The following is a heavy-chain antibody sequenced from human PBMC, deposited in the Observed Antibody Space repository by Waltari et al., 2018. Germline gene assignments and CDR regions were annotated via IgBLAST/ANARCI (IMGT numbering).Heavy chain of an antibody. Sequence: QVQLVQSGAEVKKPGASVKVSCKASGYTFTSYDINWVRQAPGQGLEGMGWMNPNSGNTGYAQKFQGRVTITRNTSISTAYMELSSLRSEDTAVYYCARVGADITGTRDFDYWGQGTLVTVSS. D-gene: IGHD1-20*01. CDR3: ARVGADITGTRDFDY. CDR2: MNPNSGNT. V-gene: IGHV1-8*03. J-gene: IGHJ4*02. CDR1: GYTFTSYD.